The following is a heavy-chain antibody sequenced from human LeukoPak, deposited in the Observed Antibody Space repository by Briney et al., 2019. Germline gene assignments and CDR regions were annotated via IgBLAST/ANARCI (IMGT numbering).Heavy chain of an antibody. D-gene: IGHD5-18*01. Sequence: GGSLRLSCAASGFTFSSYAMHWVRQAPGKGLEWVSGISWNSGSIGYADSVKGRFTISRDNAKNSLYLQMNSLRAEDMALYYCAKDVGYSYGRGAFDIWGQGTMVTVSS. V-gene: IGHV3-9*03. CDR2: ISWNSGSI. J-gene: IGHJ3*02. CDR1: GFTFSSYA. CDR3: AKDVGYSYGRGAFDI.